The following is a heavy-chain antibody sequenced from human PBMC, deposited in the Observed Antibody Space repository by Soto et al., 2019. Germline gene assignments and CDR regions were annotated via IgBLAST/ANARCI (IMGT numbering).Heavy chain of an antibody. CDR2: INYSGST. D-gene: IGHD3-10*01. Sequence: SETLSLTCTVSGGSINSGGYYWSWIRQHPGKGLEWIGYINYSGSTNYNPSLKSRVIISRDTSKNQFSLILSSVTAADTAVYFCARFRRNYFDYWGQGTQVTVSS. CDR3: ARFRRNYFDY. J-gene: IGHJ4*02. CDR1: GGSINSGGYY. V-gene: IGHV4-31*03.